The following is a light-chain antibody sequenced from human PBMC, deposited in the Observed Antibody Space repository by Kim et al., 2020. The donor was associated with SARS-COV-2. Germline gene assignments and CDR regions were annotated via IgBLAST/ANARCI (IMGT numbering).Light chain of an antibody. CDR2: GAS. J-gene: IGKJ1*01. V-gene: IGKV3-20*01. Sequence: LSPGERATLSCRASQSVSSNYLVWYQQKPGQATRLLTYGASSRATGIPDRFSGSGSGTEFTLTISRLEPEDFAVYYCQQYDSSPTFGQGTKVDIK. CDR3: QQYDSSPT. CDR1: QSVSSNY.